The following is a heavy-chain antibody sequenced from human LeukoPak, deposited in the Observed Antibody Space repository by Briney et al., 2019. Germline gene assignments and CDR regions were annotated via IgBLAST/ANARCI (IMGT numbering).Heavy chain of an antibody. V-gene: IGHV1-46*01. CDR1: GYTFTSYY. CDR3: ARDNFRDILTGGWFDP. CDR2: INPSGGST. J-gene: IGHJ5*02. Sequence: GASVKVSCKASGYTFTSYYMHWVRQAPGQGLEWMGIINPSGGSTSYAQKFQGRVTMTRDTSTSTVYMELSSLRSEDTAVYYCARDNFRDILTGGWFDPWGQGTLVTVSS. D-gene: IGHD3-9*01.